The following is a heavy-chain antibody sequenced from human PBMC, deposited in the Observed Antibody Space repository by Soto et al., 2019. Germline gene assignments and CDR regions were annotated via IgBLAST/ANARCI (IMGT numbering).Heavy chain of an antibody. CDR1: GFTFNTYA. CDR2: VSGGSSYI. D-gene: IGHD6-19*01. J-gene: IGHJ4*02. V-gene: IGHV3-23*01. CDR3: AKGAVSAWFTGAAHYFDY. Sequence: GGSLRLSCAASGFTFNTYAMSWVRQAPGMGLEWVSFVSGGSSYIYYADSVKGRFTISRDNSKNTLYLEMNTLRVEDTAVYYCAKGAVSAWFTGAAHYFDYWGQGSLVTVSS.